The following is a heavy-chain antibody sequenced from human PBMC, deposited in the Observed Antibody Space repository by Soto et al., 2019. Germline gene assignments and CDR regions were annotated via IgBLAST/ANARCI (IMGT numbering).Heavy chain of an antibody. Sequence: SETLSLTCTVSGGSISSSSYYWGWIRQPPGKGLEWIGSIYYSGSTYYNPSLKSRVTISVDTSKNQFSLKLCSVTAADTAVYYCAGHIGRGYYYYYYGMDVWGQGTTVTVSS. CDR3: AGHIGRGYYYYYYGMDV. CDR2: IYYSGST. J-gene: IGHJ6*02. CDR1: GGSISSSSYY. V-gene: IGHV4-39*01. D-gene: IGHD1-26*01.